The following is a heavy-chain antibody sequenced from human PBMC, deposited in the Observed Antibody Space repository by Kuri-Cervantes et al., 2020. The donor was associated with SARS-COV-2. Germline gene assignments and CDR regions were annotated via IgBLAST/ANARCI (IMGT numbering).Heavy chain of an antibody. D-gene: IGHD6-13*01. CDR1: GFTVSSNY. V-gene: IGHV3-30*02. CDR3: AKVGQQLVPDWFDP. J-gene: IGHJ5*02. Sequence: GGSLRLSCAASGFTVSSNYMSWVRQAPGKGLEWVAFIRYDGSNKYYADSVKGRFTISRDNSKNTLYLQMNSLRAEDTAVYYCAKVGQQLVPDWFDPWGQGTLVTVSS. CDR2: IRYDGSNK.